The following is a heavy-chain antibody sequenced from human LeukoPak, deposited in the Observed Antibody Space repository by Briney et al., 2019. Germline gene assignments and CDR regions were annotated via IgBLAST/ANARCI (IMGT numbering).Heavy chain of an antibody. CDR2: ISSSGRTI. CDR1: GFTFSSYE. V-gene: IGHV3-48*03. Sequence: GGSLRLSCAASGFTFSSYEMNWVRQAPGKGLEWVSYISSSGRTIYYADSVKGRFTISRDNAKNSLYLQMNSLRAEDTAVYYCARDTTAGDLDYWGQGTLVTVSS. D-gene: IGHD6-13*01. J-gene: IGHJ4*02. CDR3: ARDTTAGDLDY.